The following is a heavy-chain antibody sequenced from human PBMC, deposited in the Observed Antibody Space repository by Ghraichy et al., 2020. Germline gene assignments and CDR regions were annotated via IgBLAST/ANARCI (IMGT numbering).Heavy chain of an antibody. Sequence: GGSLRLSCVASGFTFSAYAMIWVRQAPGKGLEWVSSILSSSTYTYYADSVKGRFTISRDNTKNSVYLQMNSLRAEDMAVYYCATYIQRAPQDDWGQGTLVSVSS. CDR1: GFTFSAYA. J-gene: IGHJ4*02. D-gene: IGHD5-18*01. CDR3: ATYIQRAPQDD. V-gene: IGHV3-21*01. CDR2: ILSSSTYT.